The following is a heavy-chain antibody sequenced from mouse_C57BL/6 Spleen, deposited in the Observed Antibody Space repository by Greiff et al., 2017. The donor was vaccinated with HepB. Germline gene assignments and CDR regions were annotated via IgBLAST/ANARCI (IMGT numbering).Heavy chain of an antibody. CDR2: ISYDGSN. CDR1: GYSITSGYY. D-gene: IGHD2-4*01. J-gene: IGHJ3*01. Sequence: VQLQQSGPGLVKPSQSLSLTCSVTGYSITSGYYWNWIRQFPGNKLEWMGYISYDGSNNYNPSLKNRISITRDTSKNQFFLKLNSVTTEDTATYYCARDNDLFAYWGQGTLVTVSA. CDR3: ARDNDLFAY. V-gene: IGHV3-6*01.